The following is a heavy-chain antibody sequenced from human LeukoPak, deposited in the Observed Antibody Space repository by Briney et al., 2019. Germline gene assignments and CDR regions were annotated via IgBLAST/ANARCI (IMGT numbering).Heavy chain of an antibody. D-gene: IGHD6-13*01. V-gene: IGHV4-4*02. Sequence: SGTLSLTCAVPGGSISSSNWWSWVRQPPGKGLEWIGEIYHSGSTNYNPSLKSRVTISVDKSKNQFSLKLSSVTAADTAVYYCAREGQAAGTPYYFDYWGQGTLVTVSS. CDR3: AREGQAAGTPYYFDY. J-gene: IGHJ4*02. CDR1: GGSISSSNW. CDR2: IYHSGST.